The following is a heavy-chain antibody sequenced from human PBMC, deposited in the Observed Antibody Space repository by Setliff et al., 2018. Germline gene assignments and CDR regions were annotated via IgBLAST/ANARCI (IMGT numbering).Heavy chain of an antibody. D-gene: IGHD5-18*01. Sequence: GGSLSLSCAASGFTFSNAWMSWVRQAPGKGLEWVGRIKRESDGGTTDYAAPVKGRFTISRDDSKNTLYLQMNSLKTEDTAVYYCISLWLGYYGLDVWGQGTTVTVS. V-gene: IGHV3-15*01. J-gene: IGHJ6*02. CDR2: IKRESDGGTT. CDR1: GFTFSNAW. CDR3: ISLWLGYYGLDV.